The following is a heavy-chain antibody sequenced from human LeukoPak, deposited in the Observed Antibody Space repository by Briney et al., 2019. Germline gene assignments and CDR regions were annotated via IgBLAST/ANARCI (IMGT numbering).Heavy chain of an antibody. D-gene: IGHD2-2*01. CDR2: ISGSGGST. V-gene: IGHV3-23*01. CDR1: GFTFSSYH. CDR3: AKPASSSRY. Sequence: GGSLRLSCAASGFTFSSYHINWVRQAPGKGLEWVSAISGSGGSTYYADSVKGRFTISRDNSKNTLYLQINSLRAEDTAVYYCAKPASSSRYWGQGTLVTVSS. J-gene: IGHJ4*02.